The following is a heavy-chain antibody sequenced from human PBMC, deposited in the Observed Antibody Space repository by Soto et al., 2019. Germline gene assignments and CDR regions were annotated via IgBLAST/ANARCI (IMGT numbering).Heavy chain of an antibody. D-gene: IGHD3-10*01. CDR2: ISGSADIR. CDR1: GFTFSSYA. Sequence: GGSLRLSCAASGFTFSSYAMSWVRQAPGKGLEWVSGISGSADIRYYADSVKGRFTISRDNSKNTLYLQMNSLRAEDTAVYYCPRGVMDFDYWGQGILVTVSS. V-gene: IGHV3-23*01. J-gene: IGHJ4*02. CDR3: PRGVMDFDY.